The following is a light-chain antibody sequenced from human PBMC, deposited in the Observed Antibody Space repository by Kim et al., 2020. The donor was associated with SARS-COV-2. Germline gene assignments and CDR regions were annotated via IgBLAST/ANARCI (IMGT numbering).Light chain of an antibody. V-gene: IGKV1-5*03. CDR3: QQYHAYSLT. J-gene: IGKJ4*01. CDR2: KAS. Sequence: DIQMTQSPSSLSASVGDRVTITCRASQNINSWLAWYQQKPGKAPKLLINKASTLESGVPSRFSGSGSGTEFTLTISSLRPDDFGTYYCQQYHAYSLTFGGGTKLEI. CDR1: QNINSW.